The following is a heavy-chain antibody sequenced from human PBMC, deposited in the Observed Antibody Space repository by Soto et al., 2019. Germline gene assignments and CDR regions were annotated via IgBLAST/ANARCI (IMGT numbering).Heavy chain of an antibody. CDR1: GFTFSRYA. V-gene: IGHV3-30-3*01. D-gene: IGHD3-10*01. CDR3: ARENPYNEAKYFDY. CDR2: ISYDGSNK. J-gene: IGHJ4*02. Sequence: QVQLVESGGGVVQPGRSLRLSCAASGFTFSRYAMHWVRQAPGKGLEWVAVISYDGSNKYYADSVKGRFTISRDNSKNTLYPQMNSLRAEDTAVYYCARENPYNEAKYFDYWGQGTLVTVST.